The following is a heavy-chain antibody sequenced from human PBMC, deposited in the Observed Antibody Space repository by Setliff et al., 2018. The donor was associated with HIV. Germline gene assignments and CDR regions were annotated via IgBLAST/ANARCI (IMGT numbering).Heavy chain of an antibody. CDR1: GGSISSSSYY. Sequence: SETLSLTCTVSGGSISSSSYYWGWIRQPPGKGLQWIGSIYYRGSTYYNPSLKSRVTISVDTSKSQFSLKLKSVTAADTALYYCARGRYRSRWYASDHYYIDVWGKGTTVTVSS. D-gene: IGHD6-13*01. CDR3: ARGRYRSRWYASDHYYIDV. CDR2: IYYRGST. J-gene: IGHJ6*03. V-gene: IGHV4-39*01.